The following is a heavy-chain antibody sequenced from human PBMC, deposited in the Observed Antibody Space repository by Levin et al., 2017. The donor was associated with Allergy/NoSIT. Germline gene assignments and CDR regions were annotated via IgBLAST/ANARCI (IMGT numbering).Heavy chain of an antibody. D-gene: IGHD6-13*01. J-gene: IGHJ4*02. CDR1: GFTFSSYS. CDR2: ISSSSSYI. CDR3: ARGAFWEQLVPIHPDY. Sequence: GGSLRLSCAASGFTFSSYSMNWVRQAPGKGLEWVSSISSSSSYIYYADSVKGRFTISRDNAKNSLYLQMNSLRAEDTAVYYCARGAFWEQLVPIHPDYWGQGTLVTVSS. V-gene: IGHV3-21*01.